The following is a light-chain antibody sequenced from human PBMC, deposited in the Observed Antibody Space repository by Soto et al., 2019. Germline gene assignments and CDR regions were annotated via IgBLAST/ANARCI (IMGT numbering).Light chain of an antibody. CDR2: GAF. Sequence: IVLTQSPGTLSLSPGERATLYCRASESITSTYLAWYQLKPGRPPRLVIYGAFNRATGIPDRFSATGSGTDFSLTISGLEPEDSAVYFCTRYGTSPWSFGQGTKLEIK. CDR1: ESITSTY. V-gene: IGKV3-20*01. CDR3: TRYGTSPWS. J-gene: IGKJ1*01.